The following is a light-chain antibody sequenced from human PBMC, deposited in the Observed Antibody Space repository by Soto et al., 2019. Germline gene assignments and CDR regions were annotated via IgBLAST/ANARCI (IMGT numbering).Light chain of an antibody. CDR3: QQYNSYPLT. Sequence: DIQMTQSPSSLSASVGDRVTITCRARQGIGNDLGWYQKKPGNAPKRLIYAASSLQSGVPSRCSGSDSGTEFTLTISSLQHEDFATYYCQQYNSYPLTFGGGTKVEV. CDR2: AAS. V-gene: IGKV1-17*01. CDR1: QGIGND. J-gene: IGKJ4*01.